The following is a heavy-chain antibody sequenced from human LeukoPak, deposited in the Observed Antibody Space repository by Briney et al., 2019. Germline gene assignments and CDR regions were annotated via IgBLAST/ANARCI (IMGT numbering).Heavy chain of an antibody. D-gene: IGHD6-6*01. Sequence: PSETLSLTGNVSGYSISSGYFWGWIRQPPGRGLEWIANIFHTGRTNYNPSLQSRVTISVDTSKNQFSLKVPSMTAADTAIYYCARYDSIAVRRYFDFWGQGTLVTVSS. CDR2: IFHTGRT. V-gene: IGHV4-38-2*02. CDR1: GYSISSGYF. J-gene: IGHJ4*02. CDR3: ARYDSIAVRRYFDF.